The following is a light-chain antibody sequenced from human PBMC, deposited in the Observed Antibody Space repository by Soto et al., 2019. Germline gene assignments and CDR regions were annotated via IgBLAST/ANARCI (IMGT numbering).Light chain of an antibody. CDR1: SSDVGGYNY. V-gene: IGLV2-8*01. Sequence: QSVLTQPPSASGSPGQSVTISCTGTSSDVGGYNYVSWYQQHPGKAPKLMIYEVSKRPSGVPDRFSGSKSGNTVSLTVSGLQAEDKADYYCSSYAGSNNLVFGTGTKVTVL. CDR3: SSYAGSNNLV. CDR2: EVS. J-gene: IGLJ1*01.